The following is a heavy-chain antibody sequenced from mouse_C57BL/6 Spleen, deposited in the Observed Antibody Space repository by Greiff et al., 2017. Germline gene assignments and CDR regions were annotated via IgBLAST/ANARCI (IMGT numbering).Heavy chain of an antibody. CDR1: GFTFSSYG. J-gene: IGHJ2*01. Sequence: EVMLVESGGDLVKPGGSLKLSCAASGFTFSSYGMSWVRQTPDKRLEWVATISSGGSYTYYPDSVKGRFTISRDNAKNTLYLQMSSLKSEDTAMYYCARKDYSEYYFDYWGQGTTLTVSS. CDR2: ISSGGSYT. D-gene: IGHD1-1*01. V-gene: IGHV5-6*01. CDR3: ARKDYSEYYFDY.